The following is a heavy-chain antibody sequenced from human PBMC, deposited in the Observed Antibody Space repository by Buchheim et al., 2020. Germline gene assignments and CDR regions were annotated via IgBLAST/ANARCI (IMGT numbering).Heavy chain of an antibody. V-gene: IGHV4-61*02. CDR2: IYTSGST. J-gene: IGHJ5*02. CDR3: ARSIVVVPAAMGWFDP. Sequence: QVQLQESGPGLVKPSQTLSLTCTVSGGSISSGSYYWSWIRQPAGKGLEWIGRIYTSGSTNYNPSLKSQVTISVDTSKNQFSLKLSSVTAADTAVYYCARSIVVVPAAMGWFDPWGQGTL. CDR1: GGSISSGSYY. D-gene: IGHD2-2*01.